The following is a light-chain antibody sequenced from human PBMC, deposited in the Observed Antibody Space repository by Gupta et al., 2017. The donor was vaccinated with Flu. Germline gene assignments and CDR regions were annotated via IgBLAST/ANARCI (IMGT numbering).Light chain of an antibody. CDR1: AFKEKY. J-gene: IGLJ3*02. V-gene: IGLV3-25*03. CDR2: KAK. CDR3: QPKDSSDSWL. Sequence: GKTARRTCSGEAFKEKYANWYQQKPGQDPLRVMYKAKGRPSGIPERFSGSSSGTKATVTIRGDRAEDECDYYCQPKDSSDSWLFGGGTRMTVL.